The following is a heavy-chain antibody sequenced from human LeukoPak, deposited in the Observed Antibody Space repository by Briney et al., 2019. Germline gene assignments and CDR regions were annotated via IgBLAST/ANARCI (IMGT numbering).Heavy chain of an antibody. CDR1: GFTFSSYG. CDR3: AKDPSSGWYGEGAFDI. D-gene: IGHD6-19*01. J-gene: IGHJ3*02. CDR2: ISYDGSNK. V-gene: IGHV3-30*18. Sequence: GGSLRLSSAASGFTFSSYGMHWVRQAPGKGLEWVAVISYDGSNKYYADSVKGRFTISRDNSKNTLYLQMNSLRAEDTAVYYCAKDPSSGWYGEGAFDIWGQGTMVTVSS.